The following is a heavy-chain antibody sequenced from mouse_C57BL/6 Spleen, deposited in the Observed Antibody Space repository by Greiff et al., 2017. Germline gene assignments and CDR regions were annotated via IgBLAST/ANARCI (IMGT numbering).Heavy chain of an antibody. V-gene: IGHV5-16*01. CDR3: SRDRVYYFDY. D-gene: IGHD3-1*01. CDR2: INYDGSST. J-gene: IGHJ2*01. CDR1: GFTFSDYY. Sequence: DVHLVESVGGLVQPGRSMKLSCTASGFTFSDYYMAWVRQVPEKGLEWVANINYDGSSTYYLDSLKSRFIISSDNEKNSLYLQMSRLKSEDSASYYGSRDRVYYFDYWGQGTTLTVSS.